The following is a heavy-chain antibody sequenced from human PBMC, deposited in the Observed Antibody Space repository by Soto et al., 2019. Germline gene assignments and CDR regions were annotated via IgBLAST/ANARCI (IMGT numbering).Heavy chain of an antibody. J-gene: IGHJ3*02. Sequence: GGSLRLSCAASGFTFSSYGMHRVRQAPGKGLEWVAVISYDGSNKYYADSVKGRFTISRDNSKNTLYLQMNSLRAEDTAVYYCAKVPNSSGWYGAFDIWGQGTMVTVSS. CDR2: ISYDGSNK. CDR3: AKVPNSSGWYGAFDI. V-gene: IGHV3-30*18. CDR1: GFTFSSYG. D-gene: IGHD6-19*01.